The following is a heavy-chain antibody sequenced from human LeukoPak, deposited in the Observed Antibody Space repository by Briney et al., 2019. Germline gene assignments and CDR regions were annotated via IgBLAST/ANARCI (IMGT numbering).Heavy chain of an antibody. CDR2: FDLEEGET. Sequence: ASVKVSCKVSGYTLTELSMHWVRQAPGKGLEWMGGFDLEEGETIYAQKFQGRVTMMEDTSTNTAYMELNSLRSDDTAVYCCAIGADYDCFDPWGQGTLVTVSS. J-gene: IGHJ5*02. CDR3: AIGADYDCFDP. CDR1: GYTLTELS. D-gene: IGHD4-17*01. V-gene: IGHV1-24*01.